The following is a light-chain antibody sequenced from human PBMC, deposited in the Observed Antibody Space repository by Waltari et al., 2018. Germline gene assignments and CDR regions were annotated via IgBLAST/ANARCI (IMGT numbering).Light chain of an antibody. CDR1: TSNIGATYD. J-gene: IGLJ3*02. Sequence: QSVLTQPSSVSGAAGQRVTISCNGSTSNIGATYDVHWYQQIPGTVPRFLISGDSNRPSGVPDRFSASKSGTSASLAIADLHVEDEADYYCHSYDSSLSTWLFGGGTKLTVL. V-gene: IGLV1-40*01. CDR3: HSYDSSLSTWL. CDR2: GDS.